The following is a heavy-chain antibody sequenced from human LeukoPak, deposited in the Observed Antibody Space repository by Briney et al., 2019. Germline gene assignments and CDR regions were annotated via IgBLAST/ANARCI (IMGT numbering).Heavy chain of an antibody. CDR1: GFPFNSYA. D-gene: IGHD4-17*01. CDR3: AKNYGDYAGRPRWFDP. J-gene: IGHJ5*02. CDR2: ISGSGGST. V-gene: IGHV3-23*01. Sequence: GGSLRLSCAASGFPFNSYALNWVRQAPGKGLEWVSAISGSGGSTYYADSVKGRFTISRDNSKNTLYLQMNSLRAEDTAVYYCAKNYGDYAGRPRWFDPWGQGTLVTVSS.